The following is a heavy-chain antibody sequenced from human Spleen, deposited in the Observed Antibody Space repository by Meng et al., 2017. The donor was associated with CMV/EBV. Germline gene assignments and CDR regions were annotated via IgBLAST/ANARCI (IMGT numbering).Heavy chain of an antibody. Sequence: CSASGFTFNSYSMTWVRQAPGKGLEWVSSITTSNDYTNYAASVKGRFTISRDNAKNLLYLQMNSLRAEDTAVYYCARDLFGGNWFDPWGQGALVTVSS. CDR3: ARDLFGGNWFDP. CDR1: GFTFNSYS. V-gene: IGHV3-21*01. D-gene: IGHD4-23*01. CDR2: ITTSNDYT. J-gene: IGHJ5*02.